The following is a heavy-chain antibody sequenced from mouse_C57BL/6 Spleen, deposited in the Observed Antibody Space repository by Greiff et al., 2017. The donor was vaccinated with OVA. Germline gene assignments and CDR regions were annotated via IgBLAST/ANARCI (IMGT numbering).Heavy chain of an antibody. D-gene: IGHD2-1*01. V-gene: IGHV1-61*01. CDR1: GYTFTSYW. Sequence: QVQLKQPGAELVRPGSSVKLSCKASGYTFTSYWMDWVKQRLGQGLEWIGNIYPSDSETNYNQKFKDKATLTVDKSSSTAYMQLSSLTSEDSAVYYCARRGNEYFDVWGTGTTVTVSS. CDR2: IYPSDSET. CDR3: ARRGNEYFDV. J-gene: IGHJ1*03.